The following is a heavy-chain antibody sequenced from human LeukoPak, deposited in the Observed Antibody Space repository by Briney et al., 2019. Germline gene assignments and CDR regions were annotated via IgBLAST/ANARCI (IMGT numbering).Heavy chain of an antibody. D-gene: IGHD6-19*01. CDR3: ARGKVVAGTPGQNSWDH. CDR2: LHYTGSS. CDR1: GGSISSSGYY. V-gene: IGHV4-39*07. Sequence: SGTLSLTCTVSGGSISSSGYYWGWIRQPPGKGLEWIGTLHYTGSSYYNPSLKSRVTISVDTSKNQFSLKLSSVTAADTAVYYCARGKVVAGTPGQNSWDHWGQGTLVTVSS. J-gene: IGHJ4*02.